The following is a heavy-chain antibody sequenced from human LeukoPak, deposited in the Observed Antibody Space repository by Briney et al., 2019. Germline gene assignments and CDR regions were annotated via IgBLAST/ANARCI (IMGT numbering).Heavy chain of an antibody. CDR1: GGSFSGYY. Sequence: SETLSLTCAVYGGSFSGYYWSWIRQPPGKGLEWIGEINHSGSINYNPSLKSRVTISVDTSKNQFSLKLSSVTAADTAVYYCARESVVAALDYWGQGTLVTVSS. CDR3: ARESVVAALDY. J-gene: IGHJ4*02. CDR2: INHSGSI. V-gene: IGHV4-34*01. D-gene: IGHD2-15*01.